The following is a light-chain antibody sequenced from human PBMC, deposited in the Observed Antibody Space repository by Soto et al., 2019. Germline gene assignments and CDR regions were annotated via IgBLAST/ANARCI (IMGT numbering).Light chain of an antibody. Sequence: QSVLTQPPSTSGSPGQRVTISCSGNSSNIGSNTVNWYQQLPGTAPKLLIYGNNQRPSGVTERISASKSGASASLAISGLQSEDEADYYCAAWEDSLNGPVFGGGTKLTVL. J-gene: IGLJ3*02. CDR2: GNN. CDR1: SSNIGSNT. V-gene: IGLV1-44*01. CDR3: AAWEDSLNGPV.